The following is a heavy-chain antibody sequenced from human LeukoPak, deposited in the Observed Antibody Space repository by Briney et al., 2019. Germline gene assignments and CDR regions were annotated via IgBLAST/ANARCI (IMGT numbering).Heavy chain of an antibody. D-gene: IGHD3-10*02. CDR1: GFTFSSYS. CDR3: AELGVTMIGGV. CDR2: ISSSGSTI. V-gene: IGHV3-48*04. Sequence: GGSLRLSCAASGFTFSSYSMNWVRQAPGKGLEWVSYISSSGSTIYYADSVKGRFTISRDNAKNSLYLQMNSLRAEDTAVYYCAELGVTMIGGVWGKGTTVTVSS. J-gene: IGHJ6*04.